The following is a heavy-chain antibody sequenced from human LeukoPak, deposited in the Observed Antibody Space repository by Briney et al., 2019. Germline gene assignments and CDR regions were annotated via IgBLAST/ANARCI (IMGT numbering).Heavy chain of an antibody. CDR2: FDPEDGET. V-gene: IGHV1-24*01. CDR3: ARAGHYDFWSGYYYYYMDV. D-gene: IGHD3-3*01. J-gene: IGHJ6*03. CDR1: GYTPTELS. Sequence: ASVKVSCKVSGYTPTELSMHWVRQAPGKGLEWMGGFDPEDGETIYAQKFQGRVTMTTDTSTSTAYMELRSLRSDDTAVYYCARAGHYDFWSGYYYYYMDVWGKGTTVTVSS.